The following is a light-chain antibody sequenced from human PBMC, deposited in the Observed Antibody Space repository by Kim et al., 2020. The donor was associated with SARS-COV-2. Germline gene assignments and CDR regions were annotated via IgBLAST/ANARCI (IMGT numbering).Light chain of an antibody. V-gene: IGLV1-44*01. CDR2: IND. CDR1: TSNIGSNT. J-gene: IGLJ3*02. CDR3: ATWDDSLTAV. Sequence: PGQRVSISCAGTTSNIGSNTVSWYQQVPGTAPKLLIYINDQPASGVPDRFSGSKSGTSASLAISGLQSEDEADYFCATWDDSLTAVFGGGTQLTVL.